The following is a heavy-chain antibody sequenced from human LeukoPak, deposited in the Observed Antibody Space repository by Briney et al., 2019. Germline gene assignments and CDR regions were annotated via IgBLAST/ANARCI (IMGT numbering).Heavy chain of an antibody. CDR1: GGSISSGGYY. CDR2: IYYSGGT. CDR3: ARGTLSGSQPEIFDY. V-gene: IGHV4-31*03. D-gene: IGHD3-22*01. J-gene: IGHJ4*02. Sequence: PSETLSLTCTVSGGSISSGGYYWSWIRQHPGRGLEWIGYIYYSGGTYYNPSLRSRVTISVDTSKNQFSLKLSSVTAADTAVYYCARGTLSGSQPEIFDYWGQGTLVTVSS.